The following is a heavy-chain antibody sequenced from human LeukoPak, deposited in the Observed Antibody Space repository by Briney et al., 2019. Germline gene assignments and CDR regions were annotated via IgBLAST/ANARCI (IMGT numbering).Heavy chain of an antibody. CDR3: ASLSADPRDSYYYYHMDV. D-gene: IGHD2/OR15-2a*01. J-gene: IGHJ6*03. V-gene: IGHV3-30*02. CDR1: GFTFSSYG. CDR2: IRYDGSNK. Sequence: GGSLRLSCAASGFTFSSYGMHWVRQAPGKGLGWVAFIRYDGSNKYYADSVKGRFTISRDNSKNTLYLQMNSLRAEDTAVYYCASLSADPRDSYYYYHMDVWGKGTTVTVSS.